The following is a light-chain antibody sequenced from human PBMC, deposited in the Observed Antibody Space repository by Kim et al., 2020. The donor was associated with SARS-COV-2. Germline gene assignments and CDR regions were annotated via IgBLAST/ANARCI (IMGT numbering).Light chain of an antibody. CDR3: QQYSSYSRT. Sequence: DIQMTQSPSTLSASVGDRVTITCRASQSISRLLAWYQQKPGKAPELLIYDAYTLQNGVPSRFSGSGSGTEFTLTISSLQPDDFATYFCQQYSSYSRTFGQGTELEIK. CDR1: QSISRL. CDR2: DAY. J-gene: IGKJ2*01. V-gene: IGKV1-5*01.